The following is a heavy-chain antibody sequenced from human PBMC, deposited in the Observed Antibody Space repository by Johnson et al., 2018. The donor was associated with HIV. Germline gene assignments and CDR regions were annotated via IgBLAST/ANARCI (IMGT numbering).Heavy chain of an antibody. CDR1: GFTFSSYG. D-gene: IGHD2-21*01. CDR2: ISYDGSDQ. Sequence: QVQLVESGGGVVQPGRSLRLSCAASGFTFSSYGMHWVRQAPGKGLEWAAVISYDGSDQYYADSVKGRFTISRDNSKNTLYLQMNSLRAEDTAVYYCAKGPQGIATPDAFDIWGQGTMVTVSS. V-gene: IGHV3-30*18. CDR3: AKGPQGIATPDAFDI. J-gene: IGHJ3*02.